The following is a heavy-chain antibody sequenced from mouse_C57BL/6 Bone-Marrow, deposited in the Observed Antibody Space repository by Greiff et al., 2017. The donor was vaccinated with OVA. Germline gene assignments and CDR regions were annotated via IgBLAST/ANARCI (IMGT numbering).Heavy chain of an antibody. CDR2: IYPSDSET. J-gene: IGHJ4*01. V-gene: IGHV1-61*01. CDR1: GYTFTSYW. Sequence: QVQLQQPGAELVRPGSSVKLSCKASGYTFTSYWMDWVKQRPGQGLEWIGNIYPSDSETHYNQKFKDKATLTVDKSSSTAYMQLSSLTSEDSAVYYCASEAITKGYYFAIGYWGQGTSVTVSS. D-gene: IGHD2-4*01. CDR3: ASEAITKGYYFAIGY.